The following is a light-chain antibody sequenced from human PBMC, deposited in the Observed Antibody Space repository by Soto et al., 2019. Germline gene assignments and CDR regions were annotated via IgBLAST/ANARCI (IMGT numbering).Light chain of an antibody. V-gene: IGLV3-1*01. J-gene: IGLJ2*01. CDR2: QDT. Sequence: SYELTHPPSVSVSPGQTASITCSGDKLGHKYTCWYQQKPGQSPVLVIYQDTKRPSGIPERFSGSNSGNTATLTISGTQAMDEADFYCQAWDSSTVVFGGGTKLTVL. CDR1: KLGHKY. CDR3: QAWDSSTVV.